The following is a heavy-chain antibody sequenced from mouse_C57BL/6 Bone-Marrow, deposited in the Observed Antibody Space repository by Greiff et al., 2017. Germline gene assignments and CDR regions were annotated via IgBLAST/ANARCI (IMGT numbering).Heavy chain of an antibody. CDR2: IYPRSGNT. V-gene: IGHV1-81*01. CDR1: GYTFTSYG. Sequence: QVQLKQSGAELARPGASVKLSCKASGYTFTSYGISWVKQRTGQGLEWIGEIYPRSGNTYYNEKFKGKATLTADKSSSTAYMELRSLTSEDSAVYFCARVRPYYYGRGWGQGTTLTVSS. J-gene: IGHJ2*01. D-gene: IGHD1-1*01. CDR3: ARVRPYYYGRG.